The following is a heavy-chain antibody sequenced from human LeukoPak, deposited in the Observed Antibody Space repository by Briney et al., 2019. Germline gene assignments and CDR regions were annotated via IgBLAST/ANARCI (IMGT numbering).Heavy chain of an antibody. Sequence: GASVTVSCKASGGTFSSYAISWVRQAPGQGLEWMGGIIPIFGTANYAQKFQGRVTITADKSTSTAYMELSSLRAEDTAVYYCAKEIYGDSTGARFQHWGQGTLLTVSS. D-gene: IGHD4-17*01. CDR2: IIPIFGTA. J-gene: IGHJ1*01. CDR1: GGTFSSYA. CDR3: AKEIYGDSTGARFQH. V-gene: IGHV1-69*06.